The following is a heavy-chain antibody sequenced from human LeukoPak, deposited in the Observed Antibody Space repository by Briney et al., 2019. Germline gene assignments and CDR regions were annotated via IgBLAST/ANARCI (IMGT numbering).Heavy chain of an antibody. V-gene: IGHV3-49*04. Sequence: GGSLRLSCTASGFTFCGYAMSWVRQAPGKGLEWVGFIRSKAYGGTTEYAASVKGRFTISRDDSKSIAYLQMNSLKTEDTAVYYCTRDLRNRITIFGVVCYYMDVWGKGTTVTVSS. D-gene: IGHD3-3*01. CDR3: TRDLRNRITIFGVVCYYMDV. CDR2: IRSKAYGGTT. J-gene: IGHJ6*03. CDR1: GFTFCGYA.